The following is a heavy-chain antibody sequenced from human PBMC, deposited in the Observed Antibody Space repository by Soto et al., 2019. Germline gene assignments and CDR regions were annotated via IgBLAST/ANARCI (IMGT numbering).Heavy chain of an antibody. CDR3: ARGLLGSGWYYFDY. V-gene: IGHV3-53*01. D-gene: IGHD6-19*01. J-gene: IGHJ4*02. CDR1: GFTVSSNY. Sequence: PGGSLRLSCAASGFTVSSNYMIWVRQAPGKGLEWVSVIYSGGSTYYADSVKGRFTISRDNSKNTLYLQMNSLRAEDTAVYYCARGLLGSGWYYFDYWGQGTLVTVS. CDR2: IYSGGST.